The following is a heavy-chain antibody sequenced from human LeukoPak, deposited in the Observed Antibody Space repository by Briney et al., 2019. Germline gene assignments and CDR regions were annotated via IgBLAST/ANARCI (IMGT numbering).Heavy chain of an antibody. CDR2: INPDGGNT. D-gene: IGHD5-24*01. V-gene: IGHV1-46*01. CDR1: GYTFTNSY. CDR3: ARVVVRDANNYKDY. Sequence: GASVKVSCKASGYTFTNSYIHWVRQAPGQVPEWMGLINPDGGNTNYAQDFQGRVTLTRDTSISTAYLDLSRLRSDDTAVYYCARVVVRDANNYKDYWGQGTLVTVSS. J-gene: IGHJ4*02.